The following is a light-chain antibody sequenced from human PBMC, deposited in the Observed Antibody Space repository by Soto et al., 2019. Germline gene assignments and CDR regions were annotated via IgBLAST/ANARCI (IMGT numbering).Light chain of an antibody. CDR2: AAS. Sequence: AIQMTQSPSSLSASVGDRVTISCRASQDIRNYLAWYQQKAGKAPHLLLYAASSLQSGVPSRFSGSGSGTDFTLTISSLQPEDFATYFCLQDYNYPFTFGPGTKVDI. J-gene: IGKJ3*01. V-gene: IGKV1-6*02. CDR3: LQDYNYPFT. CDR1: QDIRNY.